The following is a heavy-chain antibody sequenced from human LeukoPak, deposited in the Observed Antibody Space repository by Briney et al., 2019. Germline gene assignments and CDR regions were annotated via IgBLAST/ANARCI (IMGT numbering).Heavy chain of an antibody. CDR2: INHSGST. J-gene: IGHJ5*02. D-gene: IGHD3-3*01. V-gene: IGHV4-34*01. Sequence: SETLSLTCAVYGGSFSGYYWSWIRQPPGKGLEWIGEINHSGSTNYNPSLKSRVTISVDTSKNQFSPKLSSVTAADTAVYYCARGRANDFWSGYWFDPWGQGTLVTVSS. CDR1: GGSFSGYY. CDR3: ARGRANDFWSGYWFDP.